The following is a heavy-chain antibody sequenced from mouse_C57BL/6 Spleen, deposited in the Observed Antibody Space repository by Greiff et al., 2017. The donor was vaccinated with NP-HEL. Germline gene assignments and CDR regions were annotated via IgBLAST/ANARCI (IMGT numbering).Heavy chain of an antibody. J-gene: IGHJ2*01. CDR2: ISDGGSYT. CDR1: GFTFSSYA. CDR3: ARDVATVPGDY. V-gene: IGHV5-4*01. Sequence: EVHLVESGGGLVKPGGSLKLSCAASGFTFSSYAMSWVRQTPEKRLEWVATISDGGSYTYYPDNVKGRFTISRDNAKNNLYLQMSHLKSEDTAMYYCARDVATVPGDYWGQGTTLTVSS. D-gene: IGHD1-1*01.